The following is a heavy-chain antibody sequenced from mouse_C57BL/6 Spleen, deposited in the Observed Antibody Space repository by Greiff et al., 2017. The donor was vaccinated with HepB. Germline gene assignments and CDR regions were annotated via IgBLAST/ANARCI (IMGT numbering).Heavy chain of an antibody. CDR2: IYWDDDK. D-gene: IGHD1-1*02. Sequence: QVTLKESGPGILQSSQTLSLTCSFSGFSLSTSGMGVSWIRQPSGKGLEWLAHIYWDDDKRYNPSLKSRLTISKDTSRNQVFLKITSVDTADTATYYCARREDYQKIFDVWGTGTTVTVSS. CDR3: ARREDYQKIFDV. J-gene: IGHJ1*03. CDR1: GFSLSTSGMG. V-gene: IGHV8-12*01.